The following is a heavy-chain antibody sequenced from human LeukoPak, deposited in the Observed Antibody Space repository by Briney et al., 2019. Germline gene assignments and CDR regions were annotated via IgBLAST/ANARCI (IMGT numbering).Heavy chain of an antibody. V-gene: IGHV1-69*13. CDR2: IIPIFGTA. Sequence: SVKVSCKASGGTFSSYAISWVRQAPGQGLEWMGGIIPIFGTANYAQKFQGRVTITADESTSTAYMELSSLRSEDTAVYYCARDGEYCSSTSCYYPNWFDPRGQGTLVTVSS. D-gene: IGHD2-2*01. CDR1: GGTFSSYA. J-gene: IGHJ5*02. CDR3: ARDGEYCSSTSCYYPNWFDP.